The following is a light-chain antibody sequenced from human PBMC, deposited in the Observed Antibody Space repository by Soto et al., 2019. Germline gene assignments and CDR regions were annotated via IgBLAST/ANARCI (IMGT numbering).Light chain of an antibody. CDR3: QQYGSSGT. CDR2: GAS. Sequence: EIVFTQSPGTLSLSPGERATLSCRASQSVSNNYLAWYQQKPGQAPRLLIYGASNRATGIPGRFSGSGSGTDFTPTISRLEPEDFAVYYCQQYGSSGTFGQGTKVDIK. J-gene: IGKJ1*01. CDR1: QSVSNNY. V-gene: IGKV3-20*01.